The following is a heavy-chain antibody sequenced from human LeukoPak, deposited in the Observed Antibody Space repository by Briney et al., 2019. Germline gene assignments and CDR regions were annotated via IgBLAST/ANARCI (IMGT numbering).Heavy chain of an antibody. CDR3: ARGLRGGMYY. CDR1: GGSLREYY. D-gene: IGHD3-16*01. CDR2: NNHRGST. J-gene: IGHJ4*02. V-gene: IGHV4-34*01. Sequence: SETLSPTRAVLGGSLREYYWDLIRQPPGKGLEWIGENNHRGSTNFKPSLKSRISIYVDTSKNQFSLKLSSVAAADADVYDCARGLRGGMYYWGQGTLVTVSS.